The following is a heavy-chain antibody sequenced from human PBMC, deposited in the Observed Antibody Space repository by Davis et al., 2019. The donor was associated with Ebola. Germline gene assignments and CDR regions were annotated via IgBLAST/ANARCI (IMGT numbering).Heavy chain of an antibody. CDR1: GFTFSSYW. Sequence: GESLKIPCAASGFTFSSYWMSWVRQAPWPFLSFFANIKQDGSEIHYVDSVKGRFTISRDNTKNSLYLKMNSLRDEDTALYYCSRGGAVKFDYWGQGTLVTVSS. CDR3: SRGGAVKFDY. J-gene: IGHJ4*02. D-gene: IGHD4-17*01. V-gene: IGHV3-7*01. CDR2: IKQDGSEI.